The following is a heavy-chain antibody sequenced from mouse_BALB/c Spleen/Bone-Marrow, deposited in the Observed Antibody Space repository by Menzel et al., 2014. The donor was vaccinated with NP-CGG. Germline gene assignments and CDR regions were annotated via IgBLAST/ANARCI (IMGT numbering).Heavy chain of an antibody. CDR1: GFDFSRYW. CDR2: INPNSRTI. J-gene: IGHJ2*01. Sequence: EVQVVESGGGLVQPGGSLKLSCAASGFDFSRYWMSWVRQAPGKGLEWIGEINPNSRTINYTPSLKDKFIISRDNAKNTLDLQMSKVRSEDTALYYCARCGYYGFLEYWGQGTTLTVSS. D-gene: IGHD1-1*01. CDR3: ARCGYYGFLEY. V-gene: IGHV4-1*02.